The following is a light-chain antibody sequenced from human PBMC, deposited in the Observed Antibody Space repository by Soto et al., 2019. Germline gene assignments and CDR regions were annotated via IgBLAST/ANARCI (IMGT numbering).Light chain of an antibody. CDR2: AAS. Sequence: QMTQSPSSLSSSVLDKIIITCRASRDVGSDVSWYQQKPGQAPKLLIYAASNLYTGVPSRFSGSRSGTEFTLTISSLQPEDFASYYCLQDYGDSWTFGQGTKVDIK. V-gene: IGKV1-6*01. CDR1: RDVGSD. CDR3: LQDYGDSWT. J-gene: IGKJ1*01.